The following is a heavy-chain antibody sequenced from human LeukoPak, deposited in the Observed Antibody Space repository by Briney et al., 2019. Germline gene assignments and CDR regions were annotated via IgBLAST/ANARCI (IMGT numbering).Heavy chain of an antibody. CDR3: ASKVTTGY. CDR2: IYSGGTT. D-gene: IGHD4-17*01. V-gene: IGHV3-66*01. CDR1: GLTVSSTY. Sequence: GGSLRLSCVISGLTVSSTYMSWVRQAPGKGLEWVAVIYSGGTTNYADSVKGGFIVYRDSSKNTLYLQMNSLRAEDTAVYYCASKVTTGYWGQGTLVTVSS. J-gene: IGHJ4*02.